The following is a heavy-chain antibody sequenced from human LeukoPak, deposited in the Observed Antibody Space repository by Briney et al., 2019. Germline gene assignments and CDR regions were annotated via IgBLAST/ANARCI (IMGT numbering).Heavy chain of an antibody. CDR3: AKDNRYYYDSSGYHHY. Sequence: GGSLRLSCAASGFTFSSYAMSWVRQAPGKGLEWVSAISGSGGSTYYADSVKGRFTISRDNSKNTLYLQMNSLRAEDTAVYYCAKDNRYYYDSSGYHHYWGQGTLVTVSS. J-gene: IGHJ4*02. D-gene: IGHD3-22*01. V-gene: IGHV3-23*01. CDR2: ISGSGGST. CDR1: GFTFSSYA.